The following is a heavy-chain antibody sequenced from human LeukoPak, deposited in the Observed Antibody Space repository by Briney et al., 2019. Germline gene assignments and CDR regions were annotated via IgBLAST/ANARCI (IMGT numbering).Heavy chain of an antibody. Sequence: PSETLSLTCTVSGGSLSSSSYYWGWIRQPPGKGLEWIGSIYYSGSTYYNPSLKSRVTISVDTSKNQFSLKLSSVTAADTAVYYCARLKSRFTVTTDYWGQGTLVTVSS. CDR2: IYYSGST. CDR3: ARLKSRFTVTTDY. J-gene: IGHJ4*02. CDR1: GGSLSSSSYY. V-gene: IGHV4-39*01. D-gene: IGHD4-11*01.